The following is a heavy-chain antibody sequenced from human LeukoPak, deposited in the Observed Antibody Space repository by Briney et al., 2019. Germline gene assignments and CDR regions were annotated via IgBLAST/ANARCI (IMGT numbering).Heavy chain of an antibody. CDR2: IYYSGST. V-gene: IGHV4-31*03. D-gene: IGHD6-6*01. J-gene: IGHJ5*02. Sequence: SQTLSLTCTVSGGPISSGGYYWSWIRQHPGKGLEWIGYIYYSGSTYYNPSLKSRVTISVDTSKNQFSLKLSSVTAADTAVYYCARARGSSSLPYNWFDPWGQGTLVTVSS. CDR3: ARARGSSSLPYNWFDP. CDR1: GGPISSGGYY.